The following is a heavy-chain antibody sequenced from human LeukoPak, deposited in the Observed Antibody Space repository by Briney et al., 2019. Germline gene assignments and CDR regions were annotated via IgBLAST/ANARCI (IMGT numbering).Heavy chain of an antibody. V-gene: IGHV4-4*07. CDR1: GGSITNYY. D-gene: IGHD4-23*01. CDR3: ARDRTYGGNSGFDY. CDR2: IYTTGTT. Sequence: PSETLSLTCTVSGGSITNYYWSWIRQPAGKGLEWVGRIYTTGTTTYNPSLKSRVTMSVDTSKNQFPLSLTSVTAADTAVYYCARDRTYGGNSGFDYWGQGTLVTVSS. J-gene: IGHJ4*02.